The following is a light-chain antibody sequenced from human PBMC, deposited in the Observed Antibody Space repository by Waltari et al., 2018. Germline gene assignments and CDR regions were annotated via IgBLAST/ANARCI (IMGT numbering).Light chain of an antibody. CDR2: EVG. V-gene: IGLV2-23*02. Sequence: QSALTKPASVSGSPGQSITISCTGTSGDVGRYNLVSWYQQHPGKAPKLMIYEVGKRASGISNCFSGCQSWNTASLTISGRQAEDEADYYCCAYAGAGTGVFGGGTKVTVL. CDR1: SGDVGRYNL. J-gene: IGLJ3*02. CDR3: CAYAGAGTGV.